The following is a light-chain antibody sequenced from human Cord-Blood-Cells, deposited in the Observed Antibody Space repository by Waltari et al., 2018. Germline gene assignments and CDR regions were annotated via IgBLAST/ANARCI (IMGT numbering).Light chain of an antibody. Sequence: DIVMTQSPDSLAVSLGERATINCKSSQSVLYSSNNKNYLDWYQQKPGQPPKLLIYLAATREAGVPDRFSGSGSGTDFTLTISSLQAEDVAVYYCQQYYSTRTFGQGTKVEIK. CDR3: QQYYSTRT. J-gene: IGKJ1*01. CDR1: QSVLYSSNNKNY. CDR2: LAA. V-gene: IGKV4-1*01.